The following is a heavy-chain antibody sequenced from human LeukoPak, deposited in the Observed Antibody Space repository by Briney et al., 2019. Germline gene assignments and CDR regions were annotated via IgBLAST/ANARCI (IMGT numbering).Heavy chain of an antibody. V-gene: IGHV1-18*04. CDR3: ARDPLPTYYYGSGSYPDYFDY. J-gene: IGHJ4*02. Sequence: GASVKVSCKASGYTFSSYGISWVRQAPGQGLEWMGWISAYNGNTNYAQKSQGRVTMTTETSTSTAYMELRSLRSDDTAVYYCARDPLPTYYYGSGSYPDYFDYWGQGTLVTVSS. CDR2: ISAYNGNT. D-gene: IGHD3-10*01. CDR1: GYTFSSYG.